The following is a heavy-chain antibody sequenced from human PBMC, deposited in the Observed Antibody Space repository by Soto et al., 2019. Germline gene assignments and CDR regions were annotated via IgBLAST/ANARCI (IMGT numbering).Heavy chain of an antibody. J-gene: IGHJ6*02. D-gene: IGHD1-26*01. V-gene: IGHV4-39*01. CDR1: GGSISSSSYY. Sequence: SETLSLTCTVSGGSISSSSYYWGWIRQPPGKGLEWIGSIYYSGSTYYNPSLKSRVTISVDTSKNQFSLKLSSVTAADTAVYYCARSWGANYCYYYCGMDVWCQGTSVTGSS. CDR3: ARSWGANYCYYYCGMDV. CDR2: IYYSGST.